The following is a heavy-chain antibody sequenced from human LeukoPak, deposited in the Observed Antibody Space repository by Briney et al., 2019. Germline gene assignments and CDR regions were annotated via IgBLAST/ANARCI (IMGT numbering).Heavy chain of an antibody. CDR2: ISSSSSYI. CDR3: ARNQGDCSGGSCYRWGYYGMDV. V-gene: IGHV3-21*01. D-gene: IGHD2-15*01. CDR1: GFTFSSYI. J-gene: IGHJ6*04. Sequence: GGSLRLSCAASGFTFSSYIMNWVRQAPGKGLEWVSSISSSSSYIYYADSVKGRFTISRDNAKNSLYLQMNSLRAEDTAVYYCARNQGDCSGGSCYRWGYYGMDVWGKGTTVTVSS.